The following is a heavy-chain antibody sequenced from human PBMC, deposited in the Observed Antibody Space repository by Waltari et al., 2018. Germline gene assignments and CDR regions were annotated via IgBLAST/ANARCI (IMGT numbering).Heavy chain of an antibody. V-gene: IGHV4-39*01. Sequence: QLQLQESGPGLVKPSETLSLPCTVSGGSISSSRYYWGWHRQPPGKGLEWIGSIYYSGSTYYNPSLKSRVTISVDTSKNQFSLKLSSVTAADTAVYYCARCGTVATAMAFDIWGQGTMVTVSS. D-gene: IGHD2-21*02. CDR2: IYYSGST. CDR3: ARCGTVATAMAFDI. CDR1: GGSISSSRYY. J-gene: IGHJ3*02.